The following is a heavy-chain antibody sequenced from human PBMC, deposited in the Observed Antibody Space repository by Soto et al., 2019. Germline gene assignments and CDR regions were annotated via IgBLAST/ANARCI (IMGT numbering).Heavy chain of an antibody. D-gene: IGHD3-3*01. CDR2: INHGGST. J-gene: IGHJ6*02. Sequence: QVQLPQWGTGLLKPSETLSRTCAVYGGSLSGYYWNWVRQPPGKGLEWIGEINHGGSTNYNPSLKRRVTISVDTSKHQVSLELSSVTGADTAVYYCARGHRVSIFGVVSYYGMDVWGQGTTVTVSS. CDR3: ARGHRVSIFGVVSYYGMDV. V-gene: IGHV4-34*01. CDR1: GGSLSGYY.